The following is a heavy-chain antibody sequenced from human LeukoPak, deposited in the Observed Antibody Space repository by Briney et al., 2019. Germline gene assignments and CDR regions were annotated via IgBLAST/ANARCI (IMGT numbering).Heavy chain of an antibody. CDR2: INPNSGGT. Sequence: GASVKVSCKASGYTFTGYYMHWVRQAPGQGLEWMGWINPNSGGTNYAQKFQGRVTMTRDTSISTAYMELSRLRSDDTAVYYCARGSSGWGASFDYWGQGTLVTVSS. CDR1: GYTFTGYY. D-gene: IGHD6-19*01. V-gene: IGHV1-2*02. CDR3: ARGSSGWGASFDY. J-gene: IGHJ4*02.